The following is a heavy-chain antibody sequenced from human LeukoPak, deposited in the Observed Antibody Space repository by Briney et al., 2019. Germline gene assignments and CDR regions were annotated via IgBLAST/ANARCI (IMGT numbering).Heavy chain of an antibody. CDR2: IRYEASNK. CDR3: AKNRDSSDYPRDFDF. V-gene: IGHV3-30*02. CDR1: GFTFSSYG. J-gene: IGHJ4*02. Sequence: HPGGSLRLSCAASGFTFSSYGMHWVRQAPGKGLEWVAFIRYEASNKYYADSVKGRFTISRDNSKNTLYLQMNSLRAEDTAVYYCAKNRDSSDYPRDFDFWGQGTLVTVSS. D-gene: IGHD3-22*01.